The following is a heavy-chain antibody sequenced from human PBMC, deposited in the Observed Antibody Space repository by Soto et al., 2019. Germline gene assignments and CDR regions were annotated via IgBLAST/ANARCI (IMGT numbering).Heavy chain of an antibody. J-gene: IGHJ5*02. Sequence: QPGGPLRLSCAISGFSVSSNYLSWVRQAPGKGLEWVSVHYSGGSTYYADSVQGRFTISRDKSNNTLYLQMRRVRAEDTAVYFCARHRHPRGTVGATSPLDPWGQGTQVTVSS. CDR3: ARHRHPRGTVGATSPLDP. D-gene: IGHD1-26*01. V-gene: IGHV3-53*01. CDR2: HYSGGST. CDR1: GFSVSSNY.